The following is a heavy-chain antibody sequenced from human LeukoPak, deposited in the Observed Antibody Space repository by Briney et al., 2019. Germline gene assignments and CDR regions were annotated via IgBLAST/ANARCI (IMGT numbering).Heavy chain of an antibody. CDR1: GGSISSYY. J-gene: IGHJ6*02. V-gene: IGHV4-59*08. D-gene: IGHD2/OR15-2a*01. Sequence: SETLSLTCTVSGGSISSYYWSWIRQPPGKGLEWIGYIYYSGSTNYNPSLKSRVTISVDTSKNQFSLKLSSVSAADTAVYYCARISDYYGMDVWGQGTTVTVSS. CDR2: IYYSGST. CDR3: ARISDYYGMDV.